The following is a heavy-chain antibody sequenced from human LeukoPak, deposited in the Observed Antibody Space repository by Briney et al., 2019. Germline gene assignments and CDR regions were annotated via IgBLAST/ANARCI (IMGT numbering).Heavy chain of an antibody. D-gene: IGHD6-13*01. CDR2: ISGSGGST. Sequence: GGSLRLSCAASGFAFSSYAMSWVCQAPGRGLEWVSAISGSGGSTYYADSVKGRFTISRDNSKNTLYLQMNSLRAEDTAVYYCAKSKSSSWYSAFDIWGQGTMVTVSS. J-gene: IGHJ3*02. CDR1: GFAFSSYA. CDR3: AKSKSSSWYSAFDI. V-gene: IGHV3-23*01.